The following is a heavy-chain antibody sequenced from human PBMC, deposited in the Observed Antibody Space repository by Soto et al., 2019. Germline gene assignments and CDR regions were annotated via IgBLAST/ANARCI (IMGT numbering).Heavy chain of an antibody. D-gene: IGHD3-10*01. J-gene: IGHJ6*02. V-gene: IGHV1-18*01. CDR2: ISAYNGNT. CDR1: GYSFTSYG. Sequence: QVQLVQSGAEVKKPGASVKVSCKASGYSFTSYGISWVRQAPGQGLEWMGWISAYNGNTNYAQKLQGRVTMTTDTPTRTANMERRGLRSDDTAVYYCARNNGFGEPDAWGQGTRSPSP. CDR3: ARNNGFGEPDA.